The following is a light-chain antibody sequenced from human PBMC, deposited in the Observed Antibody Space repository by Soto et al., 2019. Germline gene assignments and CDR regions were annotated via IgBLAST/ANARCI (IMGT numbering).Light chain of an antibody. Sequence: QSALTQPASVSGSPGQSITISCTGTSSDVGSYDLVSWYQEYPGIAPKLMIYEGSKRPSGVSNRFSGSKSGNTASLTISGLQAEDEADYYCSSYTSSSTPYVFGTGTKLTVL. CDR2: EGS. CDR3: SSYTSSSTPYV. V-gene: IGLV2-14*02. J-gene: IGLJ1*01. CDR1: SSDVGSYDL.